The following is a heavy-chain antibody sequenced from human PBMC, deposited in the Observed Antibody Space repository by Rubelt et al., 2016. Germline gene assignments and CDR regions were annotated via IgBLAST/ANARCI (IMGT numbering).Heavy chain of an antibody. J-gene: IGHJ6*03. Sequence: QVQLRQWGAGLLKPSETLSLTCAVSGGSFRNYYWSWIRQPPGKGLEWIGDISHPGVTKYPPSLKSRVTISVGTSKNQCSLKLSSVTAADTAVYYCARVRLSRVPYYYYYMDVWGKGTTVTVSS. CDR1: GGSFRNYY. D-gene: IGHD6-19*01. CDR2: ISHPGVT. CDR3: ARVRLSRVPYYYYYMDV. V-gene: IGHV4-34*01.